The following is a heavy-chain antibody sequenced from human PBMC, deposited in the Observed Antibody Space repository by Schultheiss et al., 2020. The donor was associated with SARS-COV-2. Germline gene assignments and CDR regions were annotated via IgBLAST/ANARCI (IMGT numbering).Heavy chain of an antibody. Sequence: GGSLRLSCAASGFTFSSYSMNWVRQAPGKGLEWVAVIWYDGSNKYYADSVKGRFTISRDNSKNTLYLQMNSLRAEDTAVYYCARDRRRYCSSTSCLHFDYWGQGTLVTVSS. D-gene: IGHD2-2*01. V-gene: IGHV3-33*08. CDR2: IWYDGSNK. J-gene: IGHJ4*02. CDR1: GFTFSSYS. CDR3: ARDRRRYCSSTSCLHFDY.